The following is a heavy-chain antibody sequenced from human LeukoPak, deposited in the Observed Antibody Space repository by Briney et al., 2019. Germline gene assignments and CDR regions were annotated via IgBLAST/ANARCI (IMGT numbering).Heavy chain of an antibody. J-gene: IGHJ4*02. CDR3: ARVAGYCSSTSCYDY. D-gene: IGHD2-2*01. Sequence: GRSLRLSCAASGYTFTSYYMHWVRQAPGQGLEWMGIINPSGGSTSYAQKFQGRVTMTRDTSTSTVYMELSSLRSEDTAVYYCARVAGYCSSTSCYDYWGQGTLVTVSS. V-gene: IGHV1-46*01. CDR2: INPSGGST. CDR1: GYTFTSYY.